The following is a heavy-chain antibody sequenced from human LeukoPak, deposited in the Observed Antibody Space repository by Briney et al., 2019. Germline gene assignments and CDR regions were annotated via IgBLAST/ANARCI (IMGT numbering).Heavy chain of an antibody. Sequence: GGSLRLSCAASGFTLSDSAMHWVRQTSGKGLEWVGRIRSERNNYATEYAASVRGRFTISRDDSKNKVYLQLNSLKTDDTAIYYCARHRDPDYGDTKIFDFWGLGTLVTVPS. J-gene: IGHJ4*02. V-gene: IGHV3-73*01. CDR2: IRSERNNYAT. D-gene: IGHD4-17*01. CDR1: GFTLSDSA. CDR3: ARHRDPDYGDTKIFDF.